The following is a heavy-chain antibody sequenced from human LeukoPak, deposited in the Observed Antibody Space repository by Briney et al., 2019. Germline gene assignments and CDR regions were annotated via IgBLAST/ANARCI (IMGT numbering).Heavy chain of an antibody. CDR1: GFTCNNYA. CDR2: ISGSGGST. Sequence: PGGSLRLXCAASGFTCNNYAMRWVRLAPGKGLEWVSAISGSGGSTYYADPLKGRFTISRDNSKNTLYLQMNSLRAEDTALYYCAKDGIGGIYYDSSGYFDYWGQGTLVTVSS. CDR3: AKDGIGGIYYDSSGYFDY. D-gene: IGHD3-22*01. J-gene: IGHJ4*02. V-gene: IGHV3-23*01.